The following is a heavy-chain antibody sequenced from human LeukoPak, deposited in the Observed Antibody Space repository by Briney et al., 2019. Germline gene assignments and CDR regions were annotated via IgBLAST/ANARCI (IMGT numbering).Heavy chain of an antibody. Sequence: ASVKVSCRASGYTFTTYDINWVRQATGQGLEWMGWMNPNSGNTGYAQKFQGRVTMTRNTSISTAYMELSSLRSEDTAVYYCARGSRRRVTTYYFDYWGQGTLVTVSS. J-gene: IGHJ4*02. CDR3: ARGSRRRVTTYYFDY. D-gene: IGHD2-21*02. CDR2: MNPNSGNT. CDR1: GYTFTTYD. V-gene: IGHV1-8*01.